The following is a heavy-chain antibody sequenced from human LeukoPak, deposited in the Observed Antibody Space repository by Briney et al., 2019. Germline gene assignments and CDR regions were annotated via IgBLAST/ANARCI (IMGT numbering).Heavy chain of an antibody. CDR2: IYPGNSDT. CDR3: ARLLDGSGGYAPFDI. CDR1: GYSFSTHW. J-gene: IGHJ3*02. Sequence: GESLKISCKGSGYSFSTHWIGWARQMPGKGLEWMAMIYPGNSDTTYRPSFQGQVIISADKSNNTAYLQWSSLKASDTAMYYCARLLDGSGGYAPFDIWGQGTMVTVSS. V-gene: IGHV5-51*01. D-gene: IGHD3-10*01.